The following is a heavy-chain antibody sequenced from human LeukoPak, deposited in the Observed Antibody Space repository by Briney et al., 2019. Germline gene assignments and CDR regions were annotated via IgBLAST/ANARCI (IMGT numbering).Heavy chain of an antibody. J-gene: IGHJ3*02. CDR1: GFTFSNYA. CDR2: ISASGGST. CDR3: AKGRPGPFDI. Sequence: PGGSLRLSCAASGFTFSNYAMSWVRQAPGQGLEWVSTISASGGSTYYADSAKGRFTISRGNSKNTVFLQMNSLRAEDTAVYYCAKGRPGPFDIWGQGTMVTVSS. V-gene: IGHV3-23*01.